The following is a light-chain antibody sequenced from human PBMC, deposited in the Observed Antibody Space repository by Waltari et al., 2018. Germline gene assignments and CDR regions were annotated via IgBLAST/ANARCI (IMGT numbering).Light chain of an antibody. V-gene: IGLV2-14*03. CDR3: SSFTSSATWV. CDR1: NSDIGGYNS. J-gene: IGLJ3*02. Sequence: QSALTQPASLSGSPRQSITISCTGTNSDIGGYNSVSWYQHHSGKAPKLMIFGVSDRPSGVSNRFSGSKSGNTASLTISELQADDEADYYCSSFTSSATWVFGGGTKLTVL. CDR2: GVS.